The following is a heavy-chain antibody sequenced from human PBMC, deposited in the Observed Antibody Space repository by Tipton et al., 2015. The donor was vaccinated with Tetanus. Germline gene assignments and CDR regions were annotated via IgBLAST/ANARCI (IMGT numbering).Heavy chain of an antibody. CDR3: ARDQGGGRVVRLNWLDP. CDR2: IYYSGTT. Sequence: TLSLTCSVSDGPVSSGGLYWGWVRQVTGKGLEWIGNIYYSGTTYYTPSLRGRLSISVDTSKNQFSLKLTSVTAADSAIYYCARDQGGGRVVRLNWLDPWGQGTLVTVSS. V-gene: IGHV4-31*03. D-gene: IGHD6-6*01. CDR1: DGPVSSGGLY. J-gene: IGHJ5*02.